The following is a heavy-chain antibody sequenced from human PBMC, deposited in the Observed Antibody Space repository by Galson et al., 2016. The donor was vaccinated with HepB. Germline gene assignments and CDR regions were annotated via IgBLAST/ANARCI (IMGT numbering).Heavy chain of an antibody. CDR1: GPTIDVYA. Sequence: SLRLSCAASGPTIDVYAMHWVRQGPGKGLEWVSSIKWDSSYRVYADSVKGRFTISRDNAKNSLYLQMNSLRPEDTALYYCAKDLFGTSGTYAGVFDARGRGTMVTVSS. CDR2: IKWDSSYR. V-gene: IGHV3-9*01. CDR3: AKDLFGTSGTYAGVFDA. D-gene: IGHD1-26*01. J-gene: IGHJ3*01.